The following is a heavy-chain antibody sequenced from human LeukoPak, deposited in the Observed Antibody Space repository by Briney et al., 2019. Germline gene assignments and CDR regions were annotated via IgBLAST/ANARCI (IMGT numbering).Heavy chain of an antibody. V-gene: IGHV4-59*11. CDR3: AIRCSGGSCYGALQY. Sequence: SETLSLTCTVSGDSISSHYWSWIRQPPGKRLEWIGYISYSGSTNYNPSLKSRVTISVDTSKNQFSLKLSSVTAADTAVYYCAIRCSGGSCYGALQYWGQGTLVTVSS. CDR2: ISYSGST. CDR1: GDSISSHY. D-gene: IGHD2-15*01. J-gene: IGHJ4*02.